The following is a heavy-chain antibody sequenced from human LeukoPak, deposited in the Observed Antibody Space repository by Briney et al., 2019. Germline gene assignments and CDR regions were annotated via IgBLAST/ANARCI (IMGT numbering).Heavy chain of an antibody. CDR1: GYTFTSYG. CDR3: ARVGDDIVVVPAATEDYYYYYGMDV. Sequence: APVKASCKASGYTFTSYGISGVRQAPGQRLEWRGWSSAYNCNTIYAQKLQVRFHMPTDTSTYTAYMQLTGLRSDDPAVYYCARVGDDIVVVPAATEDYYYYYGMDVWGKGTTVSVFS. CDR2: SSAYNCNT. V-gene: IGHV1-18*04. J-gene: IGHJ6*04. D-gene: IGHD2-2*01.